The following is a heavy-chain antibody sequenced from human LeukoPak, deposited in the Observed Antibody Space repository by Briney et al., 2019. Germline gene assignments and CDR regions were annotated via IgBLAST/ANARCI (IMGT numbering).Heavy chain of an antibody. J-gene: IGHJ6*03. CDR1: GFTFSSYS. CDR3: VREGKNMDV. V-gene: IGHV3-53*01. CDR2: IYGGGTT. Sequence: PGGSLRLSCAASGFTFSSYSMNWVRQAPGEGLEWVSVIYGGGTTYYADSVKGRFTISRDNSKNTLYLQMNSLRDEDTAVYYSVREGKNMDVWGKGATVTISS.